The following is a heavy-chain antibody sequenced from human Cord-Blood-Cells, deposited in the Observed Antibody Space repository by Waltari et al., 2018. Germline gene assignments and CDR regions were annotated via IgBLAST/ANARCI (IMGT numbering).Heavy chain of an antibody. CDR3: ARDPSLWGRKWYFDL. J-gene: IGHJ2*01. Sequence: QVQLVQSGAEVKKPGSSVKVSCKASGGTFSSYAISWVRQAPGQGLEWMGGIIPIFGTANYAQKCQGRVTITADESTSTAYMELSSLRSEDTAVYYCARDPSLWGRKWYFDLWGRGTLVTVSS. CDR1: GGTFSSYA. V-gene: IGHV1-69*01. CDR2: IIPIFGTA. D-gene: IGHD7-27*01.